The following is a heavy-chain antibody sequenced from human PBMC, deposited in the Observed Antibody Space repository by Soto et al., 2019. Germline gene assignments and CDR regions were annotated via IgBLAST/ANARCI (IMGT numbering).Heavy chain of an antibody. J-gene: IGHJ3*01. D-gene: IGHD3-16*01. V-gene: IGHV3-53*01. CDR3: ATSALLRGAP. Sequence: EVQLVESGGGLIQPGGSLRLSCEASGFTFSSNDMNWVRQAPGKGLEWVSLIWTSGSTAYADSVKGRFTIPRDNSKSALYLHMCSLRAEDTAVYYCATSALLRGAPWGQGTMVTVSS. CDR1: GFTFSSND. CDR2: IWTSGST.